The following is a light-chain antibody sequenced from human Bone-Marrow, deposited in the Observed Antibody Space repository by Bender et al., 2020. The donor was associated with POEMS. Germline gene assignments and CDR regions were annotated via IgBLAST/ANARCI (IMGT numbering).Light chain of an antibody. CDR2: DVN. V-gene: IGLV2-14*01. CDR3: CSYAGSYTWV. J-gene: IGLJ3*02. Sequence: QSALTQPASVSGSPGQSITISCTGTSSDVGGYNSVSWYQQHPGKAPKLIIYDVNSRPSGVSTRFSGSMSADAASLTISGLQAEDEADYYCCSYAGSYTWVFGGGTKLTV. CDR1: SSDVGGYNS.